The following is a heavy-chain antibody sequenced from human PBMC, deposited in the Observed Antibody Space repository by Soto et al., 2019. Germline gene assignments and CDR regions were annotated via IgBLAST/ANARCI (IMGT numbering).Heavy chain of an antibody. J-gene: IGHJ5*02. CDR2: ISAYNGNT. Sequence: QVQLVQSGAEVKKPGASVKVSCKASGYTFTSYGISWVRQAPGQGLEWMGWISAYNGNTNYAQKLQGRVTMTTDTSTSTAYMELRSLRSDDTAVYDCARDGAIFGVVGLDWFDPWGQGTLVTVSS. D-gene: IGHD3-3*01. CDR3: ARDGAIFGVVGLDWFDP. CDR1: GYTFTSYG. V-gene: IGHV1-18*01.